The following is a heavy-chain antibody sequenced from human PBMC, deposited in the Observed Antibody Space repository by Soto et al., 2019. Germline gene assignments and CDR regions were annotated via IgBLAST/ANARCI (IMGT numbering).Heavy chain of an antibody. J-gene: IGHJ2*01. CDR2: INDRGSI. CDR1: GGSFSGYY. Sequence: QVQLQQWGAGPLRPLETLSLTCGVSGGSFSGYYWAWIRQSPGKGLECIGEINDRGSINYNPSLKSRVTLSVDTSKIHYSLKLRSVTAAATAVYYCARESHDILTGPPWVWYFDLWGRGTLVTVSS. CDR3: ARESHDILTGPPWVWYFDL. V-gene: IGHV4-34*01. D-gene: IGHD3-9*01.